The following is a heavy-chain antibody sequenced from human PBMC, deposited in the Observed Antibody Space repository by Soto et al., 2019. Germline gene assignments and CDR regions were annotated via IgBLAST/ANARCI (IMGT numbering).Heavy chain of an antibody. D-gene: IGHD2-2*01. CDR1: GYTFTNYG. Sequence: QVQLVQSGAEVKKPGASVKVSCKASGYTFTNYGISWVRQAPGQGLEWMGWISAYNVNTDYAQQLQGRVTMTTDTSTRTGYLELRSLRSVATAVYYCARVGAYCVSTGCHGFWGQGTLVTVAS. V-gene: IGHV1-18*01. J-gene: IGHJ4*02. CDR2: ISAYNVNT. CDR3: ARVGAYCVSTGCHGF.